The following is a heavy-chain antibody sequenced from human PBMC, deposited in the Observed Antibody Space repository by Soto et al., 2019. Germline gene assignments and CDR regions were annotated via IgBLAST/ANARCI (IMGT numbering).Heavy chain of an antibody. D-gene: IGHD3-10*01. CDR1: GGSTSSSSYY. CDR3: ARLQRVPGVTYYGMDV. Sequence: QLHLQESGPGLVKPSETLSLTCTVSGGSTSSSSYYWGWVRQPPGKGLEWIASIYYSGNTYYNPSLKSRVTISIDTSKNQFSLKLSSVTAADTAVYYCARLQRVPGVTYYGMDVWGQGTTVTVSS. V-gene: IGHV4-39*01. CDR2: IYYSGNT. J-gene: IGHJ6*02.